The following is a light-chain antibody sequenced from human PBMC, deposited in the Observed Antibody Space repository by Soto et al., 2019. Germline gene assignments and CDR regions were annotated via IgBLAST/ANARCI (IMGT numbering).Light chain of an antibody. J-gene: IGLJ1*01. V-gene: IGLV2-8*01. CDR1: SSDVGGYNY. CDR2: EVS. Sequence: HSVLTKPPSASGSPGQSVTISCTGTSSDVGGYNYVSWYQQHPGKAPKLMIYEVSKRPSGVPDRFSGSKSGNTASLTVSGLQAEDEADYYCSSYAGSTHYVFGTGTKVTVL. CDR3: SSYAGSTHYV.